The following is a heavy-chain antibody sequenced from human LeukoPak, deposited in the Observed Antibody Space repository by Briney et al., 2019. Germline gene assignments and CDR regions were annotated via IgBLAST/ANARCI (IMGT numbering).Heavy chain of an antibody. CDR2: IYYSGST. Sequence: SETLSLTCTVSGGSISSYYWSWIRQPPGKGLEWIGYIYYSGSTNYNPSLKSRVTISVDTSKNQFSLKLSSMTAADTAVYYCASYSSSGVFDYWGQGTLVTVSS. D-gene: IGHD6-6*01. J-gene: IGHJ4*02. CDR3: ASYSSSGVFDY. V-gene: IGHV4-59*08. CDR1: GGSISSYY.